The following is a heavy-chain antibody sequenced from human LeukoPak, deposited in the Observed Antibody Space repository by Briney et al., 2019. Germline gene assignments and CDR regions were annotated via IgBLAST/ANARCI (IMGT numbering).Heavy chain of an antibody. Sequence: PGGSLRLSCAASGFTFSSYGMHWVRQAPGKGLEWVAFIRYDGSNKYYADSVKGRFTISRDNSKNTLYLQMNSLRAEDTAVYYCAKDIGTRLLWFGEFFDYWGQGTLVTVSS. CDR1: GFTFSSYG. D-gene: IGHD3-10*01. CDR2: IRYDGSNK. J-gene: IGHJ4*02. CDR3: AKDIGTRLLWFGEFFDY. V-gene: IGHV3-30*02.